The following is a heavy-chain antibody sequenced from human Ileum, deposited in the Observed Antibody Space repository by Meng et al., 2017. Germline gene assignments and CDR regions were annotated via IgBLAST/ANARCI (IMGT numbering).Heavy chain of an antibody. Sequence: GESLKISCVASGFTLSGNWMHWVRQAPGKGLEWVSHIKTDGSETDYADSVKGRFTISRDNAKNTVYLQMNSLRAEDTAVYYCAMDGSHKEAEYDYWGQGALVTVSS. CDR2: IKTDGSET. D-gene: IGHD2/OR15-2a*01. CDR1: GFTLSGNW. V-gene: IGHV3-74*01. J-gene: IGHJ4*01. CDR3: AMDGSHKEAEYDY.